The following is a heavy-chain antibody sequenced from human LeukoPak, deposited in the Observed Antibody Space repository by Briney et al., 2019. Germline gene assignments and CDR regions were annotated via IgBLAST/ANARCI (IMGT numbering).Heavy chain of an antibody. CDR2: ISWSGSTI. Sequence: GGSLRLSCAASGFTFSDYYMSWVRQAPGKGLEWVSHISWSGSTIYNADSVKGRFTISRDNAKNSLHPQMNSLRAEDTAVYYCASSFLEWLPPYWGQGTLVTVSS. CDR1: GFTFSDYY. V-gene: IGHV3-11*01. D-gene: IGHD3-3*01. J-gene: IGHJ4*02. CDR3: ASSFLEWLPPY.